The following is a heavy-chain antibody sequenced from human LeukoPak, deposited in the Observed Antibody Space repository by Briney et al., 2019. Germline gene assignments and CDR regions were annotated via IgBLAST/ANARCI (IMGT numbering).Heavy chain of an antibody. CDR1: GFTFNNYA. Sequence: GGSLRLSCAAAGFTFNNYAMSWVRQAPGKGLKWVSGISSGGSTYYADSVKGRFTISRDNTKNTLYLQMNSLRAEDTAVYYCAKDTYSTSPYYFDYWGQGTLVTVSS. CDR3: AKDTYSTSPYYFDY. V-gene: IGHV3-23*01. D-gene: IGHD1-26*01. J-gene: IGHJ4*02. CDR2: ISSGGST.